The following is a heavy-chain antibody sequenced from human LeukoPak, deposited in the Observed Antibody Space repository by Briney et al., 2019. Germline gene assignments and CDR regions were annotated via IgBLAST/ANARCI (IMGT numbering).Heavy chain of an antibody. CDR3: ARDRYGDGFAHLDY. CDR2: ITPGGGT. J-gene: IGHJ4*02. CDR1: GYTFTSYA. V-gene: IGHV1-2*02. D-gene: IGHD5-24*01. Sequence: GASVKVSCKASGYTFTSYAIHWVRQAPGQGLEWMGWITPGGGTNYPQKFQGRVAITWDTSITTAYMDLGRLTSDDTAVYYCARDRYGDGFAHLDYWGQGALVTVSS.